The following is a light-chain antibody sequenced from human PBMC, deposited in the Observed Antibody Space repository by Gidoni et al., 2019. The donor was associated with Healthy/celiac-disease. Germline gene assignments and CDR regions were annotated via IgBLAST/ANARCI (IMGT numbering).Light chain of an antibody. CDR2: AAS. CDR1: QSISSY. J-gene: IGKJ2*01. Sequence: DIQMTQSPSSLSASVGDRVTITCRASQSISSYLNWYQQKPGKAPKLLIYAASSLQSGVPSKPSGSGSGTEFTLTISSLQPEDFATYYCQQSYSTLYTFGQGTKLEIK. CDR3: QQSYSTLYT. V-gene: IGKV1-39*01.